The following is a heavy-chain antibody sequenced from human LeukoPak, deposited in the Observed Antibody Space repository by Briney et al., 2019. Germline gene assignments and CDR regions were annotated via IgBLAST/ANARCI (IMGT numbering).Heavy chain of an antibody. CDR2: IKQDGSET. CDR3: AKRWDSSGSGNYYPYDY. J-gene: IGHJ4*02. V-gene: IGHV3-7*03. Sequence: PGGSLRLSCAASGFTFSSYWMYWVRQAPGKGLEWVAMIKQDGSETYYVDSVKGRFTISRDNAENSLYLQMNSLRPEDTAIYYCAKRWDSSGSGNYYPYDYWGQGTPVTVSS. D-gene: IGHD3-10*01. CDR1: GFTFSSYW.